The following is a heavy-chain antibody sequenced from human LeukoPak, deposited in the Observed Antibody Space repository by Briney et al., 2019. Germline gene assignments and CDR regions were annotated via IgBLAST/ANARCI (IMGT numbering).Heavy chain of an antibody. CDR3: ARGVDAGVDY. CDR1: GYTFTSYD. Sequence: GASVKVSCKASGYTFTSYDINWVRQATGQGLEWMGWISPNSGYTGYAQKFQGRVTMTRDTSISTAYMELSSLRSEDTAVYYCARGVDAGVDYWGQGTLVTVSS. D-gene: IGHD1-26*01. CDR2: ISPNSGYT. J-gene: IGHJ4*02. V-gene: IGHV1-8*01.